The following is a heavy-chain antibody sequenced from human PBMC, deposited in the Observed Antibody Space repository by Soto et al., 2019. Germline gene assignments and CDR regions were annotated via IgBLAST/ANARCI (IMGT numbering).Heavy chain of an antibody. CDR3: SSSSWYEYYFDY. Sequence: EVQLVESGGGLVQPGGSLRLSCAASGFTFSSYSMNWVRQAPGKGPEWVSYISSSSSTIYYADSVKGRFTISRDNAKNSLYLQMNSLRDEDTAVYYCSSSSWYEYYFDYWGQGTLVTVSS. V-gene: IGHV3-48*02. J-gene: IGHJ4*02. CDR1: GFTFSSYS. CDR2: ISSSSSTI. D-gene: IGHD6-13*01.